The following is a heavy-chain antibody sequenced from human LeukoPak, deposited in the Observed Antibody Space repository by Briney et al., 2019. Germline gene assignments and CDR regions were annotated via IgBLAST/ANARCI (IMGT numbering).Heavy chain of an antibody. CDR1: GGSISSYY. CDR3: ARGLVVNY. CDR2: IYYSGST. D-gene: IGHD2-15*01. V-gene: IGHV4-59*08. J-gene: IGHJ4*02. Sequence: SETLSLTCTVSGGSISSYYWSWIRQPPGKGLEWIGYIYYSGSTNYNPSLKSRVTISVDTSKNQFSLKLSSVTAADTAVYYCARGLVVNYWGQGTLVTVSS.